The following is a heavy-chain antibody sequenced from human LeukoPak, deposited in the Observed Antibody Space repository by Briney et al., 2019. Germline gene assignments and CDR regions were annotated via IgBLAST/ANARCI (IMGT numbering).Heavy chain of an antibody. V-gene: IGHV3-74*01. CDR2: INPDGSDT. CDR1: GFTFSTYG. Sequence: GGSLRLSCAASGFTFSTYGMHWVRQAPGRGLVWVSRINPDGSDTTYADSVKGRFTISRDDAKNALYLQMNSLRPEDTAVYYCTRTHCSSTSCYPGWGQGTLVTVSS. D-gene: IGHD2-2*01. J-gene: IGHJ4*02. CDR3: TRTHCSSTSCYPG.